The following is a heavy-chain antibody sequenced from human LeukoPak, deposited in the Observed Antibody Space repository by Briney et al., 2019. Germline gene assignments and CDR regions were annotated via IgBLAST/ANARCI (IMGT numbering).Heavy chain of an antibody. CDR2: ISGSGGST. J-gene: IGHJ5*02. D-gene: IGHD6-19*01. Sequence: PGGPLRFSLAAPGLTFSSYAWTGFGKAPGRGLEGVSLISGSGGSTYYADSVKGRFIISRDNSKNTLYLQMNSLRAEDTAVCYCAKDRSSGWPNCFDPWGQGTLVTVSS. V-gene: IGHV3-23*01. CDR1: GLTFSSYA. CDR3: AKDRSSGWPNCFDP.